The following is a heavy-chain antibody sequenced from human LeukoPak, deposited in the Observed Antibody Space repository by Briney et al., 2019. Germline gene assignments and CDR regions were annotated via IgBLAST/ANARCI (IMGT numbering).Heavy chain of an antibody. CDR2: IYYSGST. J-gene: IGHJ4*02. CDR1: GGSISSGGYY. CDR3: ARDVDSSGYLFDY. D-gene: IGHD3-22*01. V-gene: IGHV4-31*03. Sequence: SQTLSLTCTVSGGSISSGGYYWSWIRQHPGKGLEWIGYIYYSGSTYYNPSLKSRVTISVDTSKNQFSLKLSSVTAADTAMYYCARDVDSSGYLFDYWGQGTLVTVSS.